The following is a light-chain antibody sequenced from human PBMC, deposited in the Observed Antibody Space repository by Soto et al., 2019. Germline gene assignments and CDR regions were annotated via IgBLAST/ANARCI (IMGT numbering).Light chain of an antibody. V-gene: IGKV3-15*01. CDR1: QSLNYY. Sequence: EIVLTQSPGTLSLSPGERATLSCRASQSLNYYLAWYQQKPGQAPRLLIYDASTRATGVPARFSGGGSGTEFTLSINSLQSEDFAVYYCQRYNRWPRSFGGGNKLDIK. CDR2: DAS. J-gene: IGKJ4*01. CDR3: QRYNRWPRS.